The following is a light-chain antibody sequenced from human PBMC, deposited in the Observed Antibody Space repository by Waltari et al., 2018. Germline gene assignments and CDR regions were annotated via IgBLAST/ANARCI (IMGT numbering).Light chain of an antibody. CDR1: SSDVGTYNL. V-gene: IGLV2-23*02. Sequence: QSALTQPASVSGSPGQSITISCTGTSSDVGTYNLVSWYQQHPGKAPKFMIYEVSQRPSGVSNRFSGFKAGNTAYLTISGLQAEDEAAYYCCSYAGSSTWVFGGGTKLTVL. J-gene: IGLJ3*02. CDR2: EVS. CDR3: CSYAGSSTWV.